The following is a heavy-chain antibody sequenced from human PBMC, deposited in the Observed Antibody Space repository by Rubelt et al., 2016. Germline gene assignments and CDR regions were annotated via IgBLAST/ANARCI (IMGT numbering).Heavy chain of an antibody. CDR1: GGSFSGYY. J-gene: IGHJ4*02. D-gene: IGHD3-10*01. V-gene: IGHV4-34*01. CDR3: ARGLDSTKTGAD. CDR2: IHPSGST. Sequence: QVQLQQWGAGLLKPSETLSLTCAVYGGSFSGYYCTWIRQPPGKGLEWIGEIHPSGSTNYNPSLKSRVTISADTSKNRCSLNLNSVTAAETAVDYCARGLDSTKTGADWGQGTLVTVSS.